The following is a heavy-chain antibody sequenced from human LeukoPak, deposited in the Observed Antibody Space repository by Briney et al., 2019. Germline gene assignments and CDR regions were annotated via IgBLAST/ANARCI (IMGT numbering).Heavy chain of an antibody. V-gene: IGHV3-48*02. Sequence: QTGGSLRLSCSASGFNLNDYAMNWVRQAPGKGLEWVSYISKASSTMYYADSVRGRFTISRDNGKNSLFLDMKSLRDDDTAVYYCARVIFVAGSGGGYYYYGMDVWGQGTTVTVSS. CDR3: ARVIFVAGSGGGYYYYGMDV. J-gene: IGHJ6*02. D-gene: IGHD3-10*01. CDR2: ISKASSTM. CDR1: GFNLNDYA.